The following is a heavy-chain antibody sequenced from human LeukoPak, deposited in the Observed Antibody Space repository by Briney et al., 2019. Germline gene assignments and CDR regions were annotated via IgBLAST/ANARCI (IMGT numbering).Heavy chain of an antibody. V-gene: IGHV1-46*04. Sequence: ASVKVSCKTSGYTFTDYNLHWVRQAPGQRLEWMGIIKPSGGDTSYAQTLQGRVFMTRDTSTSTVYMELSSLKSADTAVYYCARCIAAAGTYYYYYMDVWGKGTTVTVSS. CDR1: GYTFTDYN. CDR3: ARCIAAAGTYYYYYMDV. CDR2: IKPSGGDT. D-gene: IGHD6-13*01. J-gene: IGHJ6*03.